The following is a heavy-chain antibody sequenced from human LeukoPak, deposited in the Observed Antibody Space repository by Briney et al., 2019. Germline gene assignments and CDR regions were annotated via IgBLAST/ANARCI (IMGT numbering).Heavy chain of an antibody. CDR3: ARVGFGELSD. CDR2: ISSSGSTI. D-gene: IGHD3-10*01. V-gene: IGHV3-48*03. J-gene: IGHJ4*02. CDR1: GFTFSSYE. Sequence: GGSLRLSCAASGFTFSSYEMNWVRQAPGKGLEWVSYISSSGSTIYYADSVKGRFTISRDNAKNSLYLQMNSLRAEDTAIYYCARVGFGELSDWGQGTLVTVSS.